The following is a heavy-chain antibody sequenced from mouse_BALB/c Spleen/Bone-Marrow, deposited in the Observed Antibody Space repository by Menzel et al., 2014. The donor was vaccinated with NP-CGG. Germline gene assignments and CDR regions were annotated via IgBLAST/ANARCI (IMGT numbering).Heavy chain of an antibody. J-gene: IGHJ3*01. CDR2: TYPGDGDT. CDR3: AREGYDYDWFAY. Sequence: VKLMESGAELVRPGSSVKISCKASGYAFSSYWMNWVKQRPGQGLEWIGQTYPGDGDTNYNGKFKGKATLTADKSSSTAYMQLSSLTSEDSAVYFCAREGYDYDWFAYWGQGTLVTVSA. CDR1: GYAFSSYW. V-gene: IGHV1-80*01. D-gene: IGHD2-4*01.